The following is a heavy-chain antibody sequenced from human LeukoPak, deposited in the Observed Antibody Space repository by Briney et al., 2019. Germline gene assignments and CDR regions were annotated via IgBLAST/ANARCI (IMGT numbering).Heavy chain of an antibody. CDR1: GYTFTGYY. CDR2: INPNSGGT. Sequence: ASVKVSCKASGYTFTGYYMHWVRQAPGQGLEWMGRINPNSGGTNYAQKFQGRVTMTRDTSISTAYMELSRLRSDDTAVYYCASGREVSGRFLEWLSNYYHYGMDVWGQGTTVTVSS. J-gene: IGHJ6*02. CDR3: ASGREVSGRFLEWLSNYYHYGMDV. D-gene: IGHD3-3*01. V-gene: IGHV1-2*06.